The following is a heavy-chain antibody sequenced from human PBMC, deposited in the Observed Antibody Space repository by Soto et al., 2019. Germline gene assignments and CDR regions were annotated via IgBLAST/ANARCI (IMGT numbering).Heavy chain of an antibody. CDR1: GFSLTTGRMG. CDR2: IFSDAER. J-gene: IGHJ6*02. CDR3: VRMNADSSSYYYAMDV. Sequence: QVTLRESGPVLLKPTETLTLTCNVSGFSLTTGRMGVSWIRQPPGKALEWLAHIFSDAERSYSTSLQGRLTISADGSGSQVVLIMTNMCAVDTGTYFCVRMNADSSSYYYAMDVWGQETTFTVSS. V-gene: IGHV2-26*01. D-gene: IGHD2-21*02.